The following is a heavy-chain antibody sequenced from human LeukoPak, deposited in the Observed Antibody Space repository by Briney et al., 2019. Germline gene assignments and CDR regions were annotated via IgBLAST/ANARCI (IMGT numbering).Heavy chain of an antibody. J-gene: IGHJ4*02. CDR3: ATVGYSSTLYYFDY. D-gene: IGHD6-13*01. Sequence: ASVKVSCKASGFTFTNYGISWVRQAPGQGLEWMGWISAYNGDTNYAQKLQDRVTMTTDTSTSTAYMELSSLRSEDTAVYYCATVGYSSTLYYFDYWGQGTLVTVSS. CDR2: ISAYNGDT. CDR1: GFTFTNYG. V-gene: IGHV1-18*01.